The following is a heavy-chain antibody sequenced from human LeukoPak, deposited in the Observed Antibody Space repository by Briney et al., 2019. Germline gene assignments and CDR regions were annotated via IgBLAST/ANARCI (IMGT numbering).Heavy chain of an antibody. CDR3: ARIFSSAWGELGY. Sequence: GGSLRLSCAASGFTFSSYGMHWVRQAPGKGLEWVAFIRNDGSNKYYADSVKGRFTISRDNSKNTLHLQLNSLRAEDTAVYYCARIFSSAWGELGYWGQGTLVTVSS. CDR1: GFTFSSYG. CDR2: IRNDGSNK. D-gene: IGHD6-19*01. V-gene: IGHV3-30*02. J-gene: IGHJ4*02.